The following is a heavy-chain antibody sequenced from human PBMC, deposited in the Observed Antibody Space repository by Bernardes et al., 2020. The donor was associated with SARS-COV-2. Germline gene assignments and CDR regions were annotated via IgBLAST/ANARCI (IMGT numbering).Heavy chain of an antibody. J-gene: IGHJ5*02. CDR2: IYYSGST. Sequence: ETLSLTCTVSVGSISSSSYYWGWIRQPPGKGLEWIGSIYYSGSTYYNPSLKSRVTISVDTSKNQFSLKLRSVTAADTAVYYCAGLLLWFGELSANWFDPWGQGTLVTVSS. D-gene: IGHD3-10*01. CDR3: AGLLLWFGELSANWFDP. V-gene: IGHV4-39*01. CDR1: VGSISSSSYY.